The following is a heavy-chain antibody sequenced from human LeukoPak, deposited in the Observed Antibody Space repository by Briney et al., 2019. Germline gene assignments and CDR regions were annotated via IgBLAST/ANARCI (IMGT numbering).Heavy chain of an antibody. Sequence: SVKVSCKASGYTFTSYAISWVRQAPGQGLEWMGGIIPIFGTANYAQKFQGRVTITADESTSTAYMELSSLRSEDTAVYYCARGVLGTIFAYMDVWGKGTTVTVSS. CDR3: ARGVLGTIFAYMDV. J-gene: IGHJ6*03. CDR2: IIPIFGTA. CDR1: GYTFTSYA. V-gene: IGHV1-69*13. D-gene: IGHD3-3*01.